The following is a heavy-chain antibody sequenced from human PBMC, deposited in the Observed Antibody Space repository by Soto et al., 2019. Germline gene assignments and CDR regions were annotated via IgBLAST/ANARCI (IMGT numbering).Heavy chain of an antibody. J-gene: IGHJ4*02. CDR3: AHIGGSRWFDF. Sequence: QITLKESGPTLVKPTQTLTLTCTFSGFSLSTRGVGVGWIRQPPGKALEWLALIYWDDDKRYSPSLKTRLTITKDTSKNQVVLTMTNMDPVYTATYSCAHIGGSRWFDFWGQGTLVTVSS. D-gene: IGHD6-13*01. CDR1: GFSLSTRGVG. CDR2: IYWDDDK. V-gene: IGHV2-5*02.